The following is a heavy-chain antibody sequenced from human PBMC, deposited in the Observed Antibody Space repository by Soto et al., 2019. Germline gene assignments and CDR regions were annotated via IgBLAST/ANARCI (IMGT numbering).Heavy chain of an antibody. Sequence: SGPPLVNPTQTLTLTCTFSGFSVSTRGMSVSWVRQPPGKALEWLALINSEDDKFFSTPLKTRLTLSKDTSKNQVVLTMTDMDPVDTATYYCVRIRSGYSPASYYYGMDVWGQGTTVTVSS. J-gene: IGHJ6*02. CDR2: INSEDDK. D-gene: IGHD3-3*01. CDR3: VRIRSGYSPASYYYGMDV. V-gene: IGHV2-70*13. CDR1: GFSVSTRGMS.